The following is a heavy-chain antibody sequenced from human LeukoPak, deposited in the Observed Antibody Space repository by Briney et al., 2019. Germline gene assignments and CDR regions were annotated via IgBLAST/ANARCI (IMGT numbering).Heavy chain of an antibody. CDR1: GFTFSTFA. V-gene: IGHV3-21*01. CDR2: ISSSPTYI. J-gene: IGHJ5*01. CDR3: ARDPYSSSWFDS. Sequence: PGGSLRLSCVGSGFTFSTFAMSWVRQAPGKGLEWVSSISSSPTYIYYADSVKGRFTISRDNAKNSLYLQMNSLRAEDTAVYYCARDPYSSSWFDSWGQGTLVTVSS. D-gene: IGHD6-13*01.